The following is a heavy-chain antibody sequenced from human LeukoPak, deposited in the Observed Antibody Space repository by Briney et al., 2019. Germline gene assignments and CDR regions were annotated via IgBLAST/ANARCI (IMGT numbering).Heavy chain of an antibody. CDR1: GYTFTGYY. Sequence: ASGKVSCKASGYTFTGYYMHWVRQAPGQGLEWMGWINPNSGGTNYAQKFQGWVTMTRDTSISTAHMELSRLRSDDTAVYYCARSVYGGNENWFDPWGQGTLVTVSS. CDR2: INPNSGGT. V-gene: IGHV1-2*04. D-gene: IGHD4-23*01. CDR3: ARSVYGGNENWFDP. J-gene: IGHJ5*02.